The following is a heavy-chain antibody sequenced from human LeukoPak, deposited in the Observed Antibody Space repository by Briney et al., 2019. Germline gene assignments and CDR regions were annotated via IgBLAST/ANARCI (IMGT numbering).Heavy chain of an antibody. CDR1: GGSISSYY. CDR2: IYYSGST. CDR3: ASVRTLLDDSSGYSRISYYFDY. J-gene: IGHJ4*02. Sequence: SETLSLTCTVSGGSISSYYWSWIRQPPGKGLEWIGYIYYSGSTNYNPSLKSRVTISVDTSKNQFSLKLSSVTAADTAVYYCASVRTLLDDSSGYSRISYYFDYWGQGTLVTVSS. V-gene: IGHV4-59*12. D-gene: IGHD3-22*01.